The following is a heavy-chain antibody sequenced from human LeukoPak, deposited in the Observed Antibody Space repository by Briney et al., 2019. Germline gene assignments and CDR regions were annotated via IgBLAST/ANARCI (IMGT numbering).Heavy chain of an antibody. CDR2: ISTDGSIS. CDR3: ARDHSRVFGAAMSWWFDP. Sequence: GGSLRLSCAASGFTFTSHWMHWVRQVPGKGLFWVSVISTDGSISGYADSVKGRFTISRDNAKNTVYLQMNSLRAEDTAVYYCARDHSRVFGAAMSWWFDPWGQGNLVTVSS. V-gene: IGHV3-74*01. J-gene: IGHJ5*02. CDR1: GFTFTSHW. D-gene: IGHD3-3*01.